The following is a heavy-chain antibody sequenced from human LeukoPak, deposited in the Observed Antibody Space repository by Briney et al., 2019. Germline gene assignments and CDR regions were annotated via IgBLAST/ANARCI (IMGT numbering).Heavy chain of an antibody. V-gene: IGHV3-66*01. J-gene: IGHJ4*02. Sequence: GGSLRLSCAASGFTVSSNYMSWLRQAPGKGLEWVSVIYSGGSTYYADSVKGRFTISRDNSKNTLYLQMNSLRAEDTAVYYCARAGGCSSTSCYTDYWGQGTLVTVSS. CDR3: ARAGGCSSTSCYTDY. CDR2: IYSGGST. D-gene: IGHD2-2*01. CDR1: GFTVSSNY.